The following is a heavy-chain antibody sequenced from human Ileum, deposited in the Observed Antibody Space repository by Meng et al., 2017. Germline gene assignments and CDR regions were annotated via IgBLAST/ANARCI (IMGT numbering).Heavy chain of an antibody. D-gene: IGHD5-24*01. Sequence: CPGRGSPSGTLSLTCPVSGGSISTSNWWSWLRQSPGQGLEWIGEIYHTGSTTYNPSLESRVTVSVDKSNNQFSLRLTSATAEDTAVYYCARVSQRDGYNSANFDYWGQGALVTVSS. V-gene: IGHV4-4*02. CDR1: GGSISTSNW. CDR2: IYHTGST. J-gene: IGHJ4*02. CDR3: ARVSQRDGYNSANFDY.